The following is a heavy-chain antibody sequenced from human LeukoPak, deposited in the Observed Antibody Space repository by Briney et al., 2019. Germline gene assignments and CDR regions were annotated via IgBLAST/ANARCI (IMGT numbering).Heavy chain of an antibody. V-gene: IGHV3-23*01. CDR2: ISGRAGST. J-gene: IGHJ4*02. Sequence: GGSLRLSCAASGFTFSSYWMNWVRQAPGKGLEWVSAISGRAGSTSYADSVKGRFTISRDNSKNTLYLQMNSLRAEDTAVYYCAKDGVAGKIMYYFDYWGQGTLVTVSS. CDR1: GFTFSSYW. D-gene: IGHD6-19*01. CDR3: AKDGVAGKIMYYFDY.